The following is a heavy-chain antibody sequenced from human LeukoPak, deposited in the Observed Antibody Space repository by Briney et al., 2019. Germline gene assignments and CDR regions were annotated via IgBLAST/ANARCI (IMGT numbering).Heavy chain of an antibody. CDR2: INPNSGGT. CDR3: ARGRRAAAGTALDY. V-gene: IGHV1-2*02. Sequence: GASVKVSCKASGYTFTSYGISWVRQAPGQGLEWMGWINPNSGGTNYAQKFQGRVTMTRDTSISTAYMELSRLRSDDTAVYYCARGRRAAAGTALDYWGQGTLVTVSS. D-gene: IGHD6-13*01. J-gene: IGHJ4*02. CDR1: GYTFTSYG.